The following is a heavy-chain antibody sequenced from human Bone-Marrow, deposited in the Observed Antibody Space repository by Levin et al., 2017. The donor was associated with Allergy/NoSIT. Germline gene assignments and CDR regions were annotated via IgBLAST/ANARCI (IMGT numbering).Heavy chain of an antibody. CDR2: IWYDGTNE. Sequence: GGSLRLSCAASGFTFSNYGMHWVRQAPGKGLEWVAVIWYDGTNEWYADSVKGRFSISRDSSKNTLYLQMNSLRAEDAAVYYCARDKVPPGLNVGTFDIWGQGTMVTVSS. V-gene: IGHV3-33*01. CDR3: ARDKVPPGLNVGTFDI. D-gene: IGHD2-15*01. CDR1: GFTFSNYG. J-gene: IGHJ3*02.